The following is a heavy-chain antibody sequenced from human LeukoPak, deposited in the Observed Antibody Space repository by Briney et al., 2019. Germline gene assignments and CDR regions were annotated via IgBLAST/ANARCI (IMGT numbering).Heavy chain of an antibody. CDR3: ARGDGYNSGSFDY. J-gene: IGHJ4*02. Sequence: SETLSLTCTVSGGSISTYYWSWLRQPPGKGLELIGFIYYGGTNYNPSLKSRVTMSVDTSKNQFSLKVNSVTAADTAVYYCARGDGYNSGSFDYWGQGTLVTVSS. CDR1: GGSISTYY. CDR2: IYYGGT. D-gene: IGHD5-24*01. V-gene: IGHV4-59*01.